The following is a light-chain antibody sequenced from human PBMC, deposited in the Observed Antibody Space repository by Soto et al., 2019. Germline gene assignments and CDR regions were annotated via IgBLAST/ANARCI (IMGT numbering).Light chain of an antibody. CDR3: QSYDSSLSGSGV. Sequence: QFVLTQPPSVSGAPGQRVTISCTGSSSNIGAGYDVHWYQQLPGTAPKLLLYGNSNRPSGVPDRFSGSKSGTSASLAITGLQAEDEADYYCQSYDSSLSGSGVFGTGTKLTVL. V-gene: IGLV1-40*01. CDR2: GNS. J-gene: IGLJ1*01. CDR1: SSNIGAGYD.